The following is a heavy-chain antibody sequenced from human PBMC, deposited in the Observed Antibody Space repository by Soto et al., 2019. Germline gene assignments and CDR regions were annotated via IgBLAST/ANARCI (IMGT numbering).Heavy chain of an antibody. CDR2: ISWNSGSI. V-gene: IGHV3-9*01. CDR3: AKDVTTHYYCGMDV. CDR1: GFTFDDYA. D-gene: IGHD4-17*01. J-gene: IGHJ6*02. Sequence: GGSLRLSCAASGFTFDDYAMHWVRQAPGKGLEWVSGISWNSGSIGYADSVKGRFTISRDNAKNSLYLQMNSLRAEDTALYYCAKDVTTHYYCGMDVWGQGTTVTVSS.